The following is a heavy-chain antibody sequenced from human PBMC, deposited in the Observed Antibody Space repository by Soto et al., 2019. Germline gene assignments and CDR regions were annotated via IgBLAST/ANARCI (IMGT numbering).Heavy chain of an antibody. CDR2: ISYDGSNK. Sequence: QVQLVESGGGVVQPGRSLRLSCAASGFTFSSYAMHWVRQAPGKGLEWVAVISYDGSNKYYADSVKGRFTISRDNSKNTLYLQMISLRAEDTAVYYCARVLVTSLDYWGQGTLVTVSS. J-gene: IGHJ4*02. D-gene: IGHD2-21*02. CDR1: GFTFSSYA. V-gene: IGHV3-30-3*01. CDR3: ARVLVTSLDY.